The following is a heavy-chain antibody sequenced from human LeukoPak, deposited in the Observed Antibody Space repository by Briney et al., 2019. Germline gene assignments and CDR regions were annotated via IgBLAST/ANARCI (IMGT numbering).Heavy chain of an antibody. J-gene: IGHJ4*02. V-gene: IGHV4-30-4*08. CDR3: ARGVGYSSGWYGAADFDY. Sequence: SETLSLTCTVSGGSISSGDYYWSWIRQPPGKGLEWIGYIYSSGTTYYNPSLQRRVTISVVTSKNPFFLTLSSVTAADPAVYHCARGVGYSSGWYGAADFDYWGQGTLVTVSS. CDR1: GGSISSGDYY. D-gene: IGHD6-19*01. CDR2: IYSSGTT.